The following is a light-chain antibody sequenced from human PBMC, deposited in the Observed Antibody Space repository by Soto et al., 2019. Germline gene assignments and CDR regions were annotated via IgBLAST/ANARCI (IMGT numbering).Light chain of an antibody. J-gene: IGLJ2*01. CDR3: RSYASSNTLV. V-gene: IGLV2-14*01. CDR2: EVS. CDR1: SSDIGAYSY. Sequence: QSALTQPASVSGSPGQSITISCTGTSSDIGAYSYVSWYQHHPGKAPQLIIYEVSNRPSGVSDRFSGSKSGNTASLTISGLQAEDEADYYCRSYASSNTLVFGGGTKLTVL.